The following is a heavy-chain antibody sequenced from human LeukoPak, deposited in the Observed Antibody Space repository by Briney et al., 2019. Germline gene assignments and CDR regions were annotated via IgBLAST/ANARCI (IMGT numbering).Heavy chain of an antibody. J-gene: IGHJ4*02. V-gene: IGHV3-7*03. Sequence: GGSLRLSCAASGLTFSSYWMSWVRKAPGKGLEWVANIKQDGSEKNYVDSVKGRFTISRDNAKNSLYLQMNSLRAEDTAVYYCARDMPFGGYWGQGTLVTVSS. CDR1: GLTFSSYW. CDR3: ARDMPFGGY. D-gene: IGHD3-16*01. CDR2: IKQDGSEK.